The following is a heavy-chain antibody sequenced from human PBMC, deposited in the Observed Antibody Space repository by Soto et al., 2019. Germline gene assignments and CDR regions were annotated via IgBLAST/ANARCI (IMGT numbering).Heavy chain of an antibody. Sequence: QLQVQESGPGLVKPSETLSLTCTVSGDSTFSGTYYWAWIRQPPGKGLAWIGTISYSGSTFYNPSLKSRVTISVDASKNQFSLQLGSVTAADPAVYYFAHVESVAYQFDSWGQGTLVTVSA. CDR2: ISYSGST. CDR3: AHVESVAYQFDS. V-gene: IGHV4-39*01. J-gene: IGHJ4*02. CDR1: GDSTFSGTYY.